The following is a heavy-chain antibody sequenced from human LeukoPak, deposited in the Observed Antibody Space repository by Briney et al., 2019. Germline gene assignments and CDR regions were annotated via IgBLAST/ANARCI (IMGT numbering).Heavy chain of an antibody. Sequence: GESLRLSCAASGFTLSSYSMNWVRQAPGKGLEWVSSISSSSSYIYYADSVKGRFTISRDNAKNSLYLQMNSLRAEDTAVYYCVRLYYDFWSGYSPGTDCWGQGTLVTVSS. CDR3: VRLYYDFWSGYSPGTDC. D-gene: IGHD3-3*01. CDR1: GFTLSSYS. V-gene: IGHV3-21*01. J-gene: IGHJ4*02. CDR2: ISSSSSYI.